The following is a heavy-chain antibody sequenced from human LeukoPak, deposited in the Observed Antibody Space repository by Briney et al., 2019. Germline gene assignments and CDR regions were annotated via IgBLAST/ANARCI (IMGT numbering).Heavy chain of an antibody. J-gene: IGHJ4*02. CDR1: GFTFSSYE. CDR2: ISSSGSTL. CDR3: ARDLYQQLVYDY. Sequence: PGGSLRLSCAASGFTFSSYEMNWVRQAPGKGLEWVSYISSSGSTLYYADSVKGRFTISRDNAKNSLYLQMNSLRAEDTAVYYCARDLYQQLVYDYWGQGTLVTVSS. V-gene: IGHV3-48*03. D-gene: IGHD6-6*01.